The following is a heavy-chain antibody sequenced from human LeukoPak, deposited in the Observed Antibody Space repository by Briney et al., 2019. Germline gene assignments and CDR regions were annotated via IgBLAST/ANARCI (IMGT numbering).Heavy chain of an antibody. V-gene: IGHV3-30*03. D-gene: IGHD2-2*01. J-gene: IGHJ4*02. CDR3: ARDVPTFDY. CDR1: GFTFSSYD. CDR2: ISYDGSNK. Sequence: PGGSLRLSCAASGFTFSSYDMHWVRQAPGKGLEWVAVISYDGSNKYYADSVKGRFTIPRDNSKNTLYLQMNSLRAEDTAVYYCARDVPTFDYWGQGTLVTVSS.